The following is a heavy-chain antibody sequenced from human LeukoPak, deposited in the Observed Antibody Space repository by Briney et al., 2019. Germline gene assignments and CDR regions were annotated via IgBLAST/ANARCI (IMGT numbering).Heavy chain of an antibody. V-gene: IGHV4-39*07. D-gene: IGHD2/OR15-2a*01. CDR3: ARRPLTPFCLDY. CDR2: LYYSGST. Sequence: SETLSLTCTVSGGSISSSSYYWGWIRQPPGKGLEWIGSLYYSGSTSYNPSLKSRVTMSVDTSKNQFSLRLSSMTAADTAVYYCARRPLTPFCLDYWGQGTLVTVSS. J-gene: IGHJ4*02. CDR1: GGSISSSSYY.